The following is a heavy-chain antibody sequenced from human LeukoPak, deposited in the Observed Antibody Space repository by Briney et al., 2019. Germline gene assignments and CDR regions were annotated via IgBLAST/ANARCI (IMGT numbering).Heavy chain of an antibody. CDR3: AIAAAGLDY. Sequence: PGRSLRLSCAASGFTFSSSGMHWVRQAPGKGLEWVSVISYDGSNKYYADSVKGRFAISRDNSKNTVYLQMNSLRAEDTAVYYCAIAAAGLDYWGQGTLVTVSS. V-gene: IGHV3-30*03. CDR1: GFTFSSSG. CDR2: ISYDGSNK. J-gene: IGHJ4*02. D-gene: IGHD6-13*01.